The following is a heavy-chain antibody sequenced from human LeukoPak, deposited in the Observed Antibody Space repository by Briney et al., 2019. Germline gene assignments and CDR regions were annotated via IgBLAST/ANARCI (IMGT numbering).Heavy chain of an antibody. CDR3: TRLSADDSSGYYYY. CDR2: IRSKANSYAT. D-gene: IGHD3-22*01. Sequence: PGGSLRLSCAASGFTFSGSAIHWVRQASGKGLEWVGSIRSKANSYATVCAASVKGRFTISRDDSKNMAYLQMNSLKTEDTAVYYCTRLSADDSSGYYYYWGQGTLVTVSS. J-gene: IGHJ4*02. V-gene: IGHV3-73*01. CDR1: GFTFSGSA.